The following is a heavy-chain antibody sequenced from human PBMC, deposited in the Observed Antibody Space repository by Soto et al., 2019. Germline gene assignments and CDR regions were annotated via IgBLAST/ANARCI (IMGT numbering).Heavy chain of an antibody. Sequence: PVGSLRLSCASSVFTFSTYWMHCVRQSPGKWLVWVSRIKSDGSSTSYADSVKGRFTISRDNAKNTLYLQMNSLRVEDTAVYYCASYDWFEPWGQGTLVTVSS. CDR3: ASYDWFEP. V-gene: IGHV3-74*01. D-gene: IGHD3-16*01. CDR1: VFTFSTYW. CDR2: IKSDGSST. J-gene: IGHJ5*02.